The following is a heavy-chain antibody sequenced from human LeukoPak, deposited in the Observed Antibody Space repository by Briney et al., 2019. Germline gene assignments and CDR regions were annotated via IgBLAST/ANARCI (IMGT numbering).Heavy chain of an antibody. D-gene: IGHD2-21*01. CDR3: ARDLYSEGYLDY. Sequence: SETLSLTCTVSGGSISSYYWSWIRQPPGKGLEWIGYIYYSGSTNYNPSLKSRVTISVDTSENQFSLKLSSVTAADTAVYYCARDLYSEGYLDYWGQGTLVTVSS. CDR1: GGSISSYY. CDR2: IYYSGST. J-gene: IGHJ4*02. V-gene: IGHV4-59*01.